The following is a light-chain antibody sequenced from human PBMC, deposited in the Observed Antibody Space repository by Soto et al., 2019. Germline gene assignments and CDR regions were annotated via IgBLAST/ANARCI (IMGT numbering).Light chain of an antibody. CDR2: EVN. Sequence: QSVLTQPPSASGSPGQTVSISCIGTSSDVGGYDYVSWYQQHPGKVPKLIIYEVNKRPSGVPDRFSGSKSGNSVSLTVFGLQADDEADYYCTSYAGSNNFCVFGTGTKVTVL. CDR3: TSYAGSNNFCV. CDR1: SSDVGGYDY. J-gene: IGLJ1*01. V-gene: IGLV2-8*01.